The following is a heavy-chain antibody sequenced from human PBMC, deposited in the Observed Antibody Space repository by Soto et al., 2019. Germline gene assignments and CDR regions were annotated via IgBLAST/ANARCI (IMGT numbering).Heavy chain of an antibody. Sequence: SVKVSCKASGGTLRSYTISRARQAPGQGLEWMGRIIPILGIANYAQKFQGRVTITADKSTSTAYMELSSLRSEDTAVYYCATPDLGRGYCTNGVCYEGFDYWGQGTLVTVSS. CDR3: ATPDLGRGYCTNGVCYEGFDY. J-gene: IGHJ4*02. V-gene: IGHV1-69*02. D-gene: IGHD2-8*01. CDR1: GGTLRSYT. CDR2: IIPILGIA.